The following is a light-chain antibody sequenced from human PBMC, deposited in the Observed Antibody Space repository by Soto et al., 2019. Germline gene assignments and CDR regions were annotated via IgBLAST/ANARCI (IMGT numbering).Light chain of an antibody. CDR3: QQYNNYPCT. V-gene: IGKV1-5*03. CDR1: QSISNW. CDR2: KAS. Sequence: DIPMTQSPSILSASVGDRVTITCRASQSISNWLAWYQQKPGKAPNLLIYKASSLESGVPSRFSGSGSGTEFTLTISSLQPDDFATYYCQQYNNYPCTFGQGTKLEIK. J-gene: IGKJ2*02.